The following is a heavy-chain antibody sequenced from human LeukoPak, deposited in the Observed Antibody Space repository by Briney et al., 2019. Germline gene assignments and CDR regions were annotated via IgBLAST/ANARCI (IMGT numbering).Heavy chain of an antibody. V-gene: IGHV4-59*08. D-gene: IGHD5-24*01. CDR1: GGSISSYY. CDR2: IYYSGST. Sequence: SETLSLTCTVSGGSISSYYWSWIRQPPGKGLEWIGYIYYSGSTNYNPSLKSRVTISVDTSKNQFSLKLSSVTAADTAVYYCARLSVEMAAPDWFDPWGQGTLVTVSS. CDR3: ARLSVEMAAPDWFDP. J-gene: IGHJ5*02.